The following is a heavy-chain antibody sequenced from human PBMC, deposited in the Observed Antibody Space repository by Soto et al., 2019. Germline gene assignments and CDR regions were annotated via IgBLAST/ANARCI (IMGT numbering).Heavy chain of an antibody. CDR1: GGSINSFY. J-gene: IGHJ6*02. Sequence: QLQESGPGLVRPSETLSLTCTVSGGSINSFYWSWTRQPPGKGLEWIGYIFYSGSTKYNPSLRSRVTISVGTSRTHFSLNLSSVTAADTAVYYCARDKGRYDSGMDVWGQGTTVTVSS. D-gene: IGHD3-9*01. V-gene: IGHV4-59*01. CDR3: ARDKGRYDSGMDV. CDR2: IFYSGST.